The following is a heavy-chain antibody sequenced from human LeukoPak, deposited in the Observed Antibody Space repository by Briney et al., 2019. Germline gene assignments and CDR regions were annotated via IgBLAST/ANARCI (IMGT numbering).Heavy chain of an antibody. CDR3: ARQGCSSTSCYYNWFDP. CDR2: IYPGDSDT. Sequence: GESLKISCKGSGYSFTSYWIGWVRQMPGKGLEWMGIIYPGDSDTRYSPSFQGQVTISADKSISTAYLRWSSLMASDTAMYYCARQGCSSTSCYYNWFDPWGQGTLDTVSS. D-gene: IGHD2-2*01. J-gene: IGHJ5*02. CDR1: GYSFTSYW. V-gene: IGHV5-51*01.